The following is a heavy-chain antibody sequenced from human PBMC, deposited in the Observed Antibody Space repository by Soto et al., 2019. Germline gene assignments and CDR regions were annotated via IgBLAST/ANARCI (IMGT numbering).Heavy chain of an antibody. D-gene: IGHD3-10*01. CDR2: ISYDGSNK. CDR3: AKSELWFGEYKTTGYYYGMDV. Sequence: PGGSLRLSCAASGFTFSIYGMHWVRQAPGKGLEWVAVISYDGSNKYYADSVKGRFTISRDNSKNTLYLQMNSLRAEDTAVYYCAKSELWFGEYKTTGYYYGMDVWGQGTTVTVS. CDR1: GFTFSIYG. J-gene: IGHJ6*02. V-gene: IGHV3-30*18.